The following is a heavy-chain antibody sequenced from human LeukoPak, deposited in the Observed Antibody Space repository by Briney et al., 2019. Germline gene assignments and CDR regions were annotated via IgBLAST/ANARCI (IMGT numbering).Heavy chain of an antibody. D-gene: IGHD3-10*01. CDR2: IKEDGSEK. Sequence: GRSLRLACAAAGFTFTNHWMSWVRQAPGKGLEWVSNIKEDGSEKYYVVSVKGRFTVSRDNVKSSLFLQMNRLRVDDTVVYHYATSGSSLSRSWGQGTPVTASA. J-gene: IGHJ5*01. CDR1: GFTFTNHW. V-gene: IGHV3-7*03. CDR3: ATSGSSLSRS.